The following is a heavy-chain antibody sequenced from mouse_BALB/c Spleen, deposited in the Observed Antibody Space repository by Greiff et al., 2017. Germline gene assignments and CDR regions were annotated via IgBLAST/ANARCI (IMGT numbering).Heavy chain of an antibody. V-gene: IGHV1S29*02. CDR2: IYPYNGGT. Sequence: VQLQQSGPELVKPGASVKISCKASGYTFNDYNMHWVKQSHGKSLEWIGYIYPYNGGTGYNQKFKSKATLTVDNSSSTAYMELRSLTSEDSAVYYCAREGYYGTCMDYWGQGTSVTVSS. CDR3: AREGYYGTCMDY. J-gene: IGHJ4*01. D-gene: IGHD1-1*01. CDR1: GYTFNDYN.